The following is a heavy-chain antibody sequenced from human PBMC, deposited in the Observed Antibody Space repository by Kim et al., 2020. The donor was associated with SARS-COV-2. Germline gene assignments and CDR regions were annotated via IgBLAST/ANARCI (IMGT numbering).Heavy chain of an antibody. CDR3: ARARRSGSFRRDAFDI. CDR1: EFTFSAYE. CDR2: ISRTGNTI. V-gene: IGHV3-48*03. Sequence: GGSLRLSCEASEFTFSAYEMNWVRQAPGMGLEWVSDISRTGNTIYYADSVKGRFTISRDNAKNSLYLQMNSLRAEDTAVYYCARARRSGSFRRDAFDIWGRGTMVIVSS. J-gene: IGHJ3*02. D-gene: IGHD1-26*01.